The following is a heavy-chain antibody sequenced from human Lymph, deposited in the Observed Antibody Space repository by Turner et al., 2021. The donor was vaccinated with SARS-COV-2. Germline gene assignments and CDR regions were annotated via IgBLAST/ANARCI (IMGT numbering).Heavy chain of an antibody. Sequence: ELQLVVSGGCLVQPVGSLRLSFPASAFPFSSYTMNWVRQAPGKGREWVASISSSSSYIYYADSVKGRCTISRDNAKNTMYLQMNSLRAEDTAVYYCARERYDSSGSESYYFDYWGQGTLVTVSS. D-gene: IGHD3-22*01. V-gene: IGHV3-21*01. CDR3: ARERYDSSGSESYYFDY. CDR1: AFPFSSYT. J-gene: IGHJ4*02. CDR2: ISSSSSYI.